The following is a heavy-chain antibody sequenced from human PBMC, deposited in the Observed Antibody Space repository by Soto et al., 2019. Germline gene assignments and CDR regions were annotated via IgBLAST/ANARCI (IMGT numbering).Heavy chain of an antibody. CDR1: GGSISSGGYS. Sequence: PSETLSLTCAVSGGSISSGGYSWSWIRQPPGKGLEWIGYIYHSGSPYYNPSLKSRVTISVDRSKNQFSLKLSSVTAADTAVYYRARVPDYWGQGTLVTVSS. J-gene: IGHJ4*02. D-gene: IGHD2-2*01. CDR2: IYHSGSP. V-gene: IGHV4-30-2*01. CDR3: ARVPDY.